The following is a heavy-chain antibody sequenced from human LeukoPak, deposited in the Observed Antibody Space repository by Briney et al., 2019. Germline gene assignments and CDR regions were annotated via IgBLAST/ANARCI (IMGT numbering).Heavy chain of an antibody. J-gene: IGHJ4*02. CDR2: IYSGDSP. Sequence: GGSLRLSCAVSGFTVSSNYMSWVRQAPGKGLEWVSIIYSGDSPSYADSVKGLFTISRDTSKNTLYLQMNSLRAEDTAVYYCTRGFLAVTGQGAFDYWGQGTLVTVSS. CDR3: TRGFLAVTGQGAFDY. V-gene: IGHV3-53*01. CDR1: GFTVSSNY. D-gene: IGHD6-19*01.